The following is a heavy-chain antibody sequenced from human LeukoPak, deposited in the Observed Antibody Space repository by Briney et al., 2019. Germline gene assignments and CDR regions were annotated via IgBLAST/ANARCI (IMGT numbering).Heavy chain of an antibody. J-gene: IGHJ6*02. CDR1: GYTRTELS. Sequence: GASVKVCCKVSGYTRTELSMHWVRQAPGKGLDWMGGFDPEDGETIYAQKFQGRVTMTEDTSTDTAYMELSSLRSEDTAVYYCARVLDVDYYYGMDVWGQGTTVTVSS. D-gene: IGHD1-1*01. CDR2: FDPEDGET. V-gene: IGHV1-24*01. CDR3: ARVLDVDYYYGMDV.